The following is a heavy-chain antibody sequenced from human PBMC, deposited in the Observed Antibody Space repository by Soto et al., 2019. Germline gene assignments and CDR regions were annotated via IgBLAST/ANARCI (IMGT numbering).Heavy chain of an antibody. CDR2: ISSNGGST. J-gene: IGHJ4*02. V-gene: IGHV3-64*01. D-gene: IGHD6-6*01. Sequence: GGSLRLSCAASGFTFSSYAMHWVRQAPGKGLEYVSAISSNGGSTYYANSVKGRFTISRDNSKNTLYLQMGSLRAEDMAVYYCARDFLGSSSWYWSQGTLVTVSS. CDR1: GFTFSSYA. CDR3: ARDFLGSSSWY.